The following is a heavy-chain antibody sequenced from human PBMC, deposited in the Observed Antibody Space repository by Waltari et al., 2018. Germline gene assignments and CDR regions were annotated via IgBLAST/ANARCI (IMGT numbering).Heavy chain of an antibody. CDR3: ARVKWELLPRY. Sequence: EVQLVESGGGLVQPGGSLRLSCAASGFTFSSYWMSWVRQAPGKGLEWVANIKQEVSEKYYVDSVKGRFTISRDNAKNSLYLQMNTLRAEDTAVYYCARVKWELLPRYWGQGTLVTVSS. CDR2: IKQEVSEK. CDR1: GFTFSSYW. J-gene: IGHJ4*02. D-gene: IGHD1-26*01. V-gene: IGHV3-7*01.